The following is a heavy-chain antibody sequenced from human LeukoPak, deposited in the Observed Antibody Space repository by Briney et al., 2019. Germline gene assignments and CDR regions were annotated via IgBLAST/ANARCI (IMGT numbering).Heavy chain of an antibody. CDR1: GFTFSSYG. D-gene: IGHD3-22*01. Sequence: LRLSCAASGFTFSSYGMHWVRQAPGKGLEWIGEINHSGSTNYNPSLKSRVTISVDTSKNQFSLKLSSVTAADTAVYYCARRPKYYYDSSGYYDMDVWGQGTTVTVSS. V-gene: IGHV4-34*01. CDR3: ARRPKYYYDSSGYYDMDV. J-gene: IGHJ6*02. CDR2: INHSGST.